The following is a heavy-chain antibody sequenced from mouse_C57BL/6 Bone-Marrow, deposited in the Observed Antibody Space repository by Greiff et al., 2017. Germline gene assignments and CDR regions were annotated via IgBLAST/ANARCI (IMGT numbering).Heavy chain of an antibody. Sequence: QVQLKESGPELVKPGASVKLSCKASGYTFTSYDINWVQQRPGQGLEWIGWIYPRDGSTKYNEKFKGKATLTVDTSSSTAYMERHSLTAEDSAVYFCARSFGSSQYYYAMDYWGQGTSVTVSS. CDR1: GYTFTSYD. CDR3: ARSFGSSQYYYAMDY. CDR2: IYPRDGST. V-gene: IGHV1-85*01. J-gene: IGHJ4*01. D-gene: IGHD1-1*01.